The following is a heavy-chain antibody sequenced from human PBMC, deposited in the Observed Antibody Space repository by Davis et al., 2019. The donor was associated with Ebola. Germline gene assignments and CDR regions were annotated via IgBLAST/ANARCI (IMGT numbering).Heavy chain of an antibody. CDR3: AKDLVSTVAGVFDY. J-gene: IGHJ4*02. CDR1: GFTFSSYA. V-gene: IGHV3-23*01. Sequence: GESLKTSCAASGFTFSSYAMSWVRQAPGKGLEWVSAISGSGGSTYYADSVKGRFTISRDNSKNTLYLQMNSLRAEDTAVYYCAKDLVSTVAGVFDYWGQGTLVTVSS. CDR2: ISGSGGST. D-gene: IGHD6-19*01.